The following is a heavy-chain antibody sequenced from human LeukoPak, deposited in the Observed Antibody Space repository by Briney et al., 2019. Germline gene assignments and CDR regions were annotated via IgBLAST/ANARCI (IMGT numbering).Heavy chain of an antibody. D-gene: IGHD1-1*01. CDR2: IWYDGSNK. J-gene: IGHJ4*02. V-gene: IGHV3-33*01. Sequence: GRSLRLSCAASGFTFSSYGMHWVRQAPGKGLEWVAVIWYDGSNKYYADSVKGRFTISRDNSKNTLYLQMNSLRAEDTAVYYCARGGEYRPYYFDYWAREPWSPSPQ. CDR1: GFTFSSYG. CDR3: ARGGEYRPYYFDY.